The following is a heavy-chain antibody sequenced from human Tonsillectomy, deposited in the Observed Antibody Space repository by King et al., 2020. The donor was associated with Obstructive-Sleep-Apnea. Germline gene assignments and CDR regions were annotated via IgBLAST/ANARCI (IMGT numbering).Heavy chain of an antibody. CDR1: GFTFSSYW. Sequence: VQLVESGGNLVQPGGSLRLSCAASGFTFSSYWMSWVRQAPGKGLEGVANIKQDGSEKYYVDSGKGRFTISRDNAKNSLYLQMNSLRAEDTAIYYCARDPGGFDYWGQGTLVTVSS. CDR2: IKQDGSEK. D-gene: IGHD4-23*01. CDR3: ARDPGGFDY. J-gene: IGHJ4*02. V-gene: IGHV3-7*03.